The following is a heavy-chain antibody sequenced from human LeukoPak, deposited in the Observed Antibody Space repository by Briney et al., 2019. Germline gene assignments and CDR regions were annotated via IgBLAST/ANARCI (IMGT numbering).Heavy chain of an antibody. CDR2: IYYSGST. CDR3: ARDQNYVDAFDI. D-gene: IGHD3-10*02. Sequence: PSQTLSLTCTVSGXSISSGDYYWSWIRQPPGKGLEWIGYIYYSGSTYYNPSLKSRVTISVDTSKNQFSLKLSSVTAADTAVYYCARDQNYVDAFDIWGQGTMVTVSS. V-gene: IGHV4-30-4*01. CDR1: GXSISSGDYY. J-gene: IGHJ3*02.